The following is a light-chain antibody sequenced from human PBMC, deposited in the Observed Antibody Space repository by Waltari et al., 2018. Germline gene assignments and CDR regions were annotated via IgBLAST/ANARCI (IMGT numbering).Light chain of an antibody. J-gene: IGLJ1*01. CDR3: CSYAGSGTYV. CDR1: TSDVGHYHL. CDR2: EVI. Sequence: QSALTQPASVSGTPGQSITISCTGTTSDVGHYHLVSWYQQHPGKAPKLMICEVIKRPAGVSDRFSGAKSGSTASLTISGLQAEDEADYYCCSYAGSGTYVFGTGTKVTVL. V-gene: IGLV2-23*02.